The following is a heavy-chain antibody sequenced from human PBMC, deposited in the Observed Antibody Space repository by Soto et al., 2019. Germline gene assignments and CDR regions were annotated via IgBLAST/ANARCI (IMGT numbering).Heavy chain of an antibody. Sequence: GASVKVSCKVSGYTLTELSMHWVRQAPGKGLEWMGGFDPEDGETIYAQKFQGRVTMTEDTSTDTAYMELSGLRSEDTAVYYCATVRYSSGQFDPWGQGTLVTVSS. CDR1: GYTLTELS. V-gene: IGHV1-24*01. CDR2: FDPEDGET. J-gene: IGHJ5*02. D-gene: IGHD6-19*01. CDR3: ATVRYSSGQFDP.